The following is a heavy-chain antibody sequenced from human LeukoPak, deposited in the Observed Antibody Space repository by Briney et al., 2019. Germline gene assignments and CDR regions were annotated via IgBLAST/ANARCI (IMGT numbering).Heavy chain of an antibody. CDR3: AKERIAVAHFDY. D-gene: IGHD6-19*01. J-gene: IGHJ4*02. Sequence: PGGSLRLSCAASGFTFSNYAMSWVRQAPGKGLEWVSGISGSGGSTYYADSVGRFSISRDNSNNTLYLQMSSLRAEDTAVYYCAKERIAVAHFDYWGQGTLVTVSS. CDR1: GFTFSNYA. V-gene: IGHV3-23*01. CDR2: ISGSGGST.